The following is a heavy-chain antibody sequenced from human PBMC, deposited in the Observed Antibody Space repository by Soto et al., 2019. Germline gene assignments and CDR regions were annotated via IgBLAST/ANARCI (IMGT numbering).Heavy chain of an antibody. CDR3: AKDAVYNDGLWLVAN. D-gene: IGHD5-12*01. CDR1: GFSFSRYA. Sequence: EVQLLESGGGLVQPGGSLRLSCAASGFSFSRYAMMWVRQAPGKGQEWVAGMTGSGGDIRYADSVKGRFTISKDSSKNTLYLQMNSLRAEDTAIYYCAKDAVYNDGLWLVANWGQGTLVTVSS. V-gene: IGHV3-23*01. J-gene: IGHJ4*02. CDR2: MTGSGGDI.